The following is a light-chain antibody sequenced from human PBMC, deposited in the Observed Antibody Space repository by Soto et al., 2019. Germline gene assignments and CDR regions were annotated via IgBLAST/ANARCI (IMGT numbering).Light chain of an antibody. V-gene: IGKV3-20*01. CDR3: QQYGSSPPIT. J-gene: IGKJ5*01. CDR1: QSLNSSY. Sequence: DIVFTQSPGTLSLSPGERATLSCRASQSLNSSYLAWYQQKPGQAPRLLIYDASSRATGIPDRFSGSGSGTDFTLTISRLEPEDSAVYYCQQYGSSPPITFGQGTRLEIK. CDR2: DAS.